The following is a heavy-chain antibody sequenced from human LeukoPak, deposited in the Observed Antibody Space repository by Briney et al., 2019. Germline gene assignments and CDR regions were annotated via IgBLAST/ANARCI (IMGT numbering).Heavy chain of an antibody. CDR2: INPNSGGT. CDR3: AREAISGGDCTIDY. J-gene: IGHJ4*02. Sequence: ASVKVSCKAFGYTFTGYYMHWVRQAPGQGLEWMGWINPNSGGTNYAQKFQGRVTMTRDTSISTAYVELSRLRSDDTAVYYCAREAISGGDCTIDYWGQGTLVTVSS. V-gene: IGHV1-2*02. CDR1: GYTFTGYY. D-gene: IGHD2-21*02.